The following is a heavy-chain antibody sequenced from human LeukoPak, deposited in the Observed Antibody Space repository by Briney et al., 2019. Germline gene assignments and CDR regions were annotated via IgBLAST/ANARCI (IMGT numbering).Heavy chain of an antibody. CDR3: ATRGSDLWSGFDY. D-gene: IGHD3-3*01. J-gene: IGHJ4*02. V-gene: IGHV1-24*01. CDR1: GNTLRELP. Sequence: GASVNVSCKLSGNTLRELPIQWVRQAGGKGLEWMAGFDPENAEIVYAQKSQGRVTMTEDTSTNTAYMELTSLTSDDTALYYCATRGSDLWSGFDYWGQGTQVTVSS. CDR2: FDPENAEI.